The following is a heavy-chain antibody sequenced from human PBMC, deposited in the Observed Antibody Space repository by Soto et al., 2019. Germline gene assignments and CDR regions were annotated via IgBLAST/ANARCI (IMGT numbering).Heavy chain of an antibody. CDR2: IWYDGSNK. D-gene: IGHD6-13*01. CDR3: ARAGQQLDDYYYYGMDV. J-gene: IGHJ6*02. CDR1: GFTFSSYG. V-gene: IGHV3-33*01. Sequence: GGSLRLSCAASGFTFSSYGMHWVRQAPGKGLEWVAVIWYDGSNKYYADSVKGRFTISRDNSKNTLYLQMNSLRAEDTAVYYCARAGQQLDDYYYYGMDVWGQGTTVTVSS.